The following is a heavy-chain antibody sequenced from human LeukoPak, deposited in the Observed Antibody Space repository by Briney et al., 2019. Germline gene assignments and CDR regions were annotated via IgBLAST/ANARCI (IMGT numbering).Heavy chain of an antibody. D-gene: IGHD3-16*01. CDR2: INHSGST. CDR3: ARGRGSGGYYYYYYGMDV. V-gene: IGHV4-34*01. J-gene: IGHJ6*02. Sequence: SETLSLTSAVYGGSFSGYYWSWIRQPPGKGLEWIGEINHSGSTNYNPSLKSRVTISVDTSKNQFSLKLSSVTAADTAVYYCARGRGSGGYYYYYYGMDVWGQGTTVTVSS. CDR1: GGSFSGYY.